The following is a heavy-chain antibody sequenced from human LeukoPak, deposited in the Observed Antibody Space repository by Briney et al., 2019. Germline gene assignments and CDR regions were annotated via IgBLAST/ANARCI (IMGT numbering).Heavy chain of an antibody. CDR2: INPSGGST. V-gene: IGHV1-46*01. Sequence: ASVKVSCKASGYTFTSYYMHWVRQAPGQGLEWMGIINPSGGSTSYAQKFQGRVTMTRDTSTSTVYMELSSLRSEDTAVYYCARTGHTTGNYYSGMDVWGQGTTVTVSS. J-gene: IGHJ6*02. D-gene: IGHD1-1*01. CDR1: GYTFTSYY. CDR3: ARTGHTTGNYYSGMDV.